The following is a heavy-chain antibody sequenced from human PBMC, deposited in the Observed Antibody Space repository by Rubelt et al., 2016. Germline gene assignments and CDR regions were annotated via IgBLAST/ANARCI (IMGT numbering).Heavy chain of an antibody. D-gene: IGHD4-17*01. CDR1: GGSFSDYY. CDR3: ARESYGDYDFDY. V-gene: IGHV4-34*01. Sequence: QVQLQQWGAGLLKPSETLSLTCAVYGGSFSDYYWGWIRQPPGKGLEWIGSIYYRGSTYYNPSLKSGVTISVDTSKNQCSLKLSSVTAADTAVYYCARESYGDYDFDYWGQGTLVTVSS. CDR2: IYYRGST. J-gene: IGHJ4*02.